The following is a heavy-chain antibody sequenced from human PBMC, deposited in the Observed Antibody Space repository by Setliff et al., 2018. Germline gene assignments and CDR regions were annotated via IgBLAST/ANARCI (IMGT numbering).Heavy chain of an antibody. V-gene: IGHV3-15*01. D-gene: IGHD3-3*01. Sequence: PGGSLRLSCAASGITFKNAWMTWVRQAPGKGLEWVGRIKSKGEDETTNFAASVKGRFSLSRDDSRNMIYLQMSSLKIEDTAFYYCTTGPRDSRNYMTWLDSLGPGTLVTVSS. J-gene: IGHJ5*01. CDR1: GITFKNAW. CDR3: TTGPRDSRNYMTWLDS. CDR2: IKSKGEDETT.